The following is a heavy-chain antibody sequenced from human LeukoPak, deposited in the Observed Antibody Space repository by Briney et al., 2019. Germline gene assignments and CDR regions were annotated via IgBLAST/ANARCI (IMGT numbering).Heavy chain of an antibody. D-gene: IGHD6-13*01. Sequence: GGSLRLSCAASGFTFSSYAMSWVRQAPGKGLEWVSAISGRGGNTYYADSVKGRFTISRDNSKNTLYLQMNSLRAEDTAVYYCAKDTWAAADWLDAFDIWGQGTVVIVSS. CDR2: ISGRGGNT. CDR3: AKDTWAAADWLDAFDI. CDR1: GFTFSSYA. V-gene: IGHV3-23*01. J-gene: IGHJ3*02.